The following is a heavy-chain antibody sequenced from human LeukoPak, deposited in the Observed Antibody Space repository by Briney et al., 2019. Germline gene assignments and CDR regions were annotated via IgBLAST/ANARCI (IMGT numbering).Heavy chain of an antibody. CDR2: IKQDGSEK. CDR1: GFTFSSYW. V-gene: IGHV3-7*03. J-gene: IGHJ5*02. Sequence: GGPLRLSCAASGFTFSSYWMSWVRQAPGKGLEWVANIKQDGSEKYYVDSVKGRFTISRDNAKNSLYLQMNSLRAEDTAVYYCARDLRDFWSGYSNWFDPWGQGTLVTVSS. CDR3: ARDLRDFWSGYSNWFDP. D-gene: IGHD3-3*01.